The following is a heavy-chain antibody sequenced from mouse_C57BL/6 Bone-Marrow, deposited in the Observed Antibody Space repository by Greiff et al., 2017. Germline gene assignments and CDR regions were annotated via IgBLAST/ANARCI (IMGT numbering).Heavy chain of an antibody. CDR2: ISYDGSN. V-gene: IGHV3-6*01. J-gene: IGHJ4*01. CDR3: ADYDYGEGAAMDY. D-gene: IGHD2-4*01. Sequence: ESGPGLVKPSQSLSLTCSVTGYSISSGYYWNWIRQFPGNKLEWMGSISYDGSNNYNPSLKNRISITRDTSKNQFFLKVNCVTTEDTATDDGADYDYGEGAAMDYWGQGTSVTVSS. CDR1: GYSISSGYY.